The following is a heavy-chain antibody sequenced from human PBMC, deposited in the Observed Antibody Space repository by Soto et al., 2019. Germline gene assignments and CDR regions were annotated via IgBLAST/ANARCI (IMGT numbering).Heavy chain of an antibody. V-gene: IGHV3-15*07. CDR1: GFTFSNAW. CDR3: TNITGTTEGFYYYYGMDV. Sequence: PGGSLRLSCAASGFTFSNAWMNWVRQAPGKGLEWVGRIKSKTDGGTTDYAAPVKGRFTISRDDSKNTLYLQMNSLKTEDTAVYYCTNITGTTEGFYYYYGMDVWGQGTTVNVSS. D-gene: IGHD1-7*01. CDR2: IKSKTDGGTT. J-gene: IGHJ6*02.